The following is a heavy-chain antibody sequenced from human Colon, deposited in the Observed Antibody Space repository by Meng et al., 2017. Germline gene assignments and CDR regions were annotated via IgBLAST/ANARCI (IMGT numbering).Heavy chain of an antibody. CDR3: ARDFHSTMTVFDS. Sequence: LQESGPGLVKPSGTLSLTCAVSGGSITNDNWWSWVRQPPGKGLEWIGEIFHAGNTNYNPFLKSRVTMSLDKSKNQFSLTLTSVTAADTAVYYCARDFHSTMTVFDSWGQGTLVTVSS. CDR1: GGSITNDNW. J-gene: IGHJ4*02. D-gene: IGHD3-22*01. CDR2: IFHAGNT. V-gene: IGHV4-4*02.